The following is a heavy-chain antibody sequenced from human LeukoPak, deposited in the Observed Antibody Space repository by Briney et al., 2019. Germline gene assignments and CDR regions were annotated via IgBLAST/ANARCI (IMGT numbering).Heavy chain of an antibody. CDR1: GFTFSSYW. V-gene: IGHV3-7*01. Sequence: AGGSLRLSCAASGFTFSSYWMSWVRQAPGKGLEWVANIKQDGSEKYYVDSVKGRFTISRDNAKNSLYLQMNSLRAEDTAVYYCARVRPRYCSSTSCYPYFDYWGQGTLVTVSS. D-gene: IGHD2-2*01. CDR2: IKQDGSEK. J-gene: IGHJ4*02. CDR3: ARVRPRYCSSTSCYPYFDY.